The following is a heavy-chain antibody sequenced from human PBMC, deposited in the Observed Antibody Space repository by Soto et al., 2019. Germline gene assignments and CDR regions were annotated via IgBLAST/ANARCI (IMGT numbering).Heavy chain of an antibody. V-gene: IGHV1-18*01. J-gene: IGHJ3*02. Sequence: QVQLVQSGAEVKKPGASVKVSCKASGYTFTSYGISWVRQAPGQGLEWMGWISAYNGNTNYAQRLQGRGTMTTDTSTSTVYMQLRSLRSDDTAVYYCARRYGHYGFAFDIWGQGTMVTVSS. CDR1: GYTFTSYG. CDR3: ARRYGHYGFAFDI. D-gene: IGHD4-17*01. CDR2: ISAYNGNT.